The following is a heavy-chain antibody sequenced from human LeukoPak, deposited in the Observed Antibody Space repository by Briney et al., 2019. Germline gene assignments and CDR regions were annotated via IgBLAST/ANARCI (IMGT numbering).Heavy chain of an antibody. D-gene: IGHD2-15*01. CDR1: GFTFSSYG. Sequence: GGSLRLSCAASGFTFSSYGMHWVRQAPGKGLEWVAFIRYDGSNKYYADSVKGRFTISRDNSKNTLYLQMNSLRAEDTAVYYCARRIAAIHYYYGMDVWGQGTTVTVSS. CDR3: ARRIAAIHYYYGMDV. J-gene: IGHJ6*02. CDR2: IRYDGSNK. V-gene: IGHV3-30*02.